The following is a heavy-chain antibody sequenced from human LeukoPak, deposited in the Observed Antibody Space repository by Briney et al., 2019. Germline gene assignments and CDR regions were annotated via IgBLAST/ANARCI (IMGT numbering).Heavy chain of an antibody. CDR1: GFTVSNNY. Sequence: PGGSLRLSCAASGFTVSNNYMTWVRQAPGKGLEWVSVIYSGGSTYYADSVKGRFTISRDNSRNTLYLQMNSLRDDDTAVYYCGLIPGLGYWGQGTLVTVSS. V-gene: IGHV3-53*01. CDR2: IYSGGST. CDR3: GLIPGLGY. J-gene: IGHJ4*02. D-gene: IGHD6-19*01.